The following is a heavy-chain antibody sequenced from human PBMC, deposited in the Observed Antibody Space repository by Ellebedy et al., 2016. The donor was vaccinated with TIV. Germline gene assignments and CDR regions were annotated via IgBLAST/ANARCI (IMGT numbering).Heavy chain of an antibody. J-gene: IGHJ4*02. Sequence: ASVKVSXXASGYTFTGYYMHWVRQAPGQGLEWMGWINPNSGGTNYAQKFQGRVTMTRDTSISTAYMELSRLRSDDTAVYYCARVRIAALEDDYWGQGTLVTVSS. CDR3: ARVRIAALEDDY. D-gene: IGHD6-6*01. V-gene: IGHV1-2*02. CDR1: GYTFTGYY. CDR2: INPNSGGT.